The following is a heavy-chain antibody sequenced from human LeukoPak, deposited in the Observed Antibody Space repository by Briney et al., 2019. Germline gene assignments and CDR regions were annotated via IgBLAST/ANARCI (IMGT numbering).Heavy chain of an antibody. Sequence: GGSLRLSCAASGFTFNTYIMNWVRQAPGKGLEWVSAISGSGGSTYYADSVKGRFTISRDNSKNTLYLQMNSLRAEDTAVYYCAKTGSGYSYGPNWFDPWGQGTLVTVSS. J-gene: IGHJ5*02. D-gene: IGHD5-18*01. V-gene: IGHV3-23*01. CDR2: ISGSGGST. CDR1: GFTFNTYI. CDR3: AKTGSGYSYGPNWFDP.